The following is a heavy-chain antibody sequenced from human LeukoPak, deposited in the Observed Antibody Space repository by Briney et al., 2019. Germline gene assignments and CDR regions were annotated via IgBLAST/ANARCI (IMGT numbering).Heavy chain of an antibody. D-gene: IGHD6-13*01. CDR2: IYTSGST. Sequence: SETLSLTRTVSGGSLSSYYWSWIRQPPGKGLEWIGYIYTSGSTNYNPSLKSRVTISVDTSKNQFSLKLSSVTAADTAVYYCARHYSSNLGWFDLWGQGTLVTVSS. CDR1: GGSLSSYY. CDR3: ARHYSSNLGWFDL. V-gene: IGHV4-4*09. J-gene: IGHJ5*02.